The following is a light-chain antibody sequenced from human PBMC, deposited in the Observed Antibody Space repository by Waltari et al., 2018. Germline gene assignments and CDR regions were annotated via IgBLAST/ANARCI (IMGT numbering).Light chain of an antibody. J-gene: IGKJ2*01. CDR3: HQYNNWPPNT. CDR1: QSVTTN. CDR2: RAS. Sequence: ETLMTQSPATLSVSPGERVTLSCRASQSVTTNLAWYQQKPGQAPRLLIYRASTRATGVPARFSGSCSGTEFTLTINALQSEDFAVYYCHQYNNWPPNTFGQGTLLEIK. V-gene: IGKV3-15*01.